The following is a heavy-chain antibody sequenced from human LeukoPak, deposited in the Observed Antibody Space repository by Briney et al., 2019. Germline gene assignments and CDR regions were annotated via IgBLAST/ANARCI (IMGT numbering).Heavy chain of an antibody. CDR3: DSDSGYNYGTGDGMDV. CDR2: IYSRGST. V-gene: IGHV3-66*01. CDR1: GFTVNTNY. Sequence: GGSLRLSCAASGFTVNTNYMSWVLQAPGKGLEWVSGIYSRGSTDYSDSAKCKGTISIADAKNILYLQLNSRRADDTAAYYCDSDSGYNYGTGDGMDVWGQGTTVTVSS. D-gene: IGHD5-18*01. J-gene: IGHJ6*02.